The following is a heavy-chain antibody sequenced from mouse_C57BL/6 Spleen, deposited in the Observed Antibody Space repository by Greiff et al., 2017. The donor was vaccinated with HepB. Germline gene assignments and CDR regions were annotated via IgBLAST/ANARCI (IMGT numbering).Heavy chain of an antibody. CDR2: IHPNSGST. CDR3: ARYGTTVVAPYYFDY. J-gene: IGHJ2*01. Sequence: VQLQQSGAELVKPGASVKLSCKASGYTFTSYWMHWVKQRPGQGLEWIGMIHPNSGSTNYNEKFKSKATLTVDKSSSTAYMQLSSLTSEDSAVYYCARYGTTVVAPYYFDYWGQGTTLTVSS. CDR1: GYTFTSYW. D-gene: IGHD1-1*01. V-gene: IGHV1-64*01.